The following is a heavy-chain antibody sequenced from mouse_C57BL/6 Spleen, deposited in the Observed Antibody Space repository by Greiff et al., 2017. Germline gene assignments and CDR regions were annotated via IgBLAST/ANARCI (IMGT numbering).Heavy chain of an antibody. CDR2: IWRGGST. Sequence: QVQLKESGPGLVQPSQSLSITCTVSGFSLTSYGVHWVRQSPGKGLEWLGVIWRGGSTDYNAAFMSRLSITKDNSKSQVFFKMNSLQADDTAIYYCAKKIGGGYDRYYYAMDYWGQGTSVTVSS. CDR3: AKKIGGGYDRYYYAMDY. J-gene: IGHJ4*01. V-gene: IGHV2-5*01. D-gene: IGHD2-2*01. CDR1: GFSLTSYG.